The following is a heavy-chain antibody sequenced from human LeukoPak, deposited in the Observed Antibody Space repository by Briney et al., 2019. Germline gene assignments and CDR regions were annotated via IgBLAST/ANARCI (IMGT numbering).Heavy chain of an antibody. CDR3: AKSPVYYISSDFDYFDS. CDR1: GFNFSNYG. Sequence: GGSLRLSCVASGFNFSNYGMHWVRQAPGKGLEWVAVISYDGGHKFYGDSVRGRFTISRDTSKNTLGLQMNSLTTEDTAIYYCAKSPVYYISSDFDYFDSWGQGTLVTVSS. V-gene: IGHV3-30*18. J-gene: IGHJ4*02. D-gene: IGHD3-22*01. CDR2: ISYDGGHK.